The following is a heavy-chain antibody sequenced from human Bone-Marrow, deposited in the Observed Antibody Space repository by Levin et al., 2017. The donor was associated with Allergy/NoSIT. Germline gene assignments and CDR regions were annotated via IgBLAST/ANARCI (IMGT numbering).Heavy chain of an antibody. D-gene: IGHD3-22*01. CDR3: ARGGYDSSGYYYSGWFDP. CDR1: GYTFTSYG. J-gene: IGHJ5*02. Sequence: GESLKISCKASGYTFTSYGISWVRQAPGQGLEWMGWISAYNGNTNYAQKLQGRVTMTTDTSTSPAYMELRSLRSDDTAVYYCARGGYDSSGYYYSGWFDPWGQGTLVTVSS. CDR2: ISAYNGNT. V-gene: IGHV1-18*01.